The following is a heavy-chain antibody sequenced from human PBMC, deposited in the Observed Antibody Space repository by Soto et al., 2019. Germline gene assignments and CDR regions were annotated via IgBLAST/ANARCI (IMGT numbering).Heavy chain of an antibody. CDR3: ARALDYGSGSYSPSHWFDP. D-gene: IGHD3-10*01. Sequence: QVQLQESGPGLVKPSQTLSLTCTVSGGSISSGGYYWSWIRQHPGKGLEWIGYIYYSGSTYYNPSLQSRVTIAVDTSKNQFSLKLSSVTAADTAVYYCARALDYGSGSYSPSHWFDPWGQGTLVTVSS. CDR2: IYYSGST. V-gene: IGHV4-31*03. CDR1: GGSISSGGYY. J-gene: IGHJ5*02.